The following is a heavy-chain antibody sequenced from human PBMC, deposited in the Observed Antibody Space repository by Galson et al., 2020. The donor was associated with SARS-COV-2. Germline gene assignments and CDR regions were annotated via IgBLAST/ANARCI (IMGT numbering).Heavy chain of an antibody. J-gene: IGHJ4*02. CDR3: ARETYSSSWYLDY. D-gene: IGHD6-13*01. V-gene: IGHV3-33*01. Sequence: GESLKISCAASGFTFSSYGMHWVRQAPGKGLEWVAVIWYDGSNKYYADSVKGRFTISRDNSKNTLYLQMNSLRAEDTAVYYCARETYSSSWYLDYWGQGTLVTVSS. CDR2: IWYDGSNK. CDR1: GFTFSSYG.